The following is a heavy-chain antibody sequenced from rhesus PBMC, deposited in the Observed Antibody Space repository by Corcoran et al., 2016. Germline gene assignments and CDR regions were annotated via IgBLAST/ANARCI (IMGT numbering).Heavy chain of an antibody. CDR2: IYGSGSST. Sequence: QLQLQESGPGLVKPSETLSVTCAVSGGSISSSYWSWIRQAPGKGLEWIGYIYGSGSSTNYNPSLKSRVTLSVATSKNQRSRKLSSVTAADTAVYYCASGGVAAPFDYWGQGVLVTVSS. CDR3: ASGGVAAPFDY. CDR1: GGSISSSY. J-gene: IGHJ4*01. V-gene: IGHV4-169*02. D-gene: IGHD4-29*01.